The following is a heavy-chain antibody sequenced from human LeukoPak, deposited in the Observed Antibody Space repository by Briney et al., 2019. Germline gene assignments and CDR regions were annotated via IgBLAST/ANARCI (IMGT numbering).Heavy chain of an antibody. CDR1: AGSISSYY. V-gene: IGHV4-59*12. J-gene: IGHJ1*01. CDR2: IYYSGST. Sequence: PSETLSLTCTVSAGSISSYYWSWIRQPPGKGLEWIAYIYYSGSTNYNPSLKSRVAVALDTSKNQFSLKLSSVTAADTAVYYCARYDSSSRHEYFQHWSQGTLVTVSS. D-gene: IGHD6-13*01. CDR3: ARYDSSSRHEYFQH.